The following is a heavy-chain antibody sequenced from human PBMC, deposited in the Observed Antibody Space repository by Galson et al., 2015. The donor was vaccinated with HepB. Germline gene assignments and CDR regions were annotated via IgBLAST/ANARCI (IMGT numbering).Heavy chain of an antibody. V-gene: IGHV3-9*01. D-gene: IGHD3-16*01. Sequence: SLRLSCAASGFTFDDYAMHWVRQAPGKGLEWVSGISWNNGNIGYADSVKGRFTISRDNAKKSLYLQMNSLRAEDTALYYCAKDIGFILDAFDIWGQGTMITVSS. CDR1: GFTFDDYA. CDR3: AKDIGFILDAFDI. CDR2: ISWNNGNI. J-gene: IGHJ3*02.